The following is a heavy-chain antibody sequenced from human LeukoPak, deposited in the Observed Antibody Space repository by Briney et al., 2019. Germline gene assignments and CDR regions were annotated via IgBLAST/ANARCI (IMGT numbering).Heavy chain of an antibody. D-gene: IGHD3-22*01. CDR1: GYTFTGYY. V-gene: IGHV1-2*02. J-gene: IGHJ4*02. Sequence: GASVKVSCKASGYTFTGYYMHWERQAPGQGLEWMGWINPNSGGTNYAQKFQGRVTMTRDTSISTAYMELSRLRSDDTAVYYCARSGVGAMIVAYYFDYWGQGTLVTVSS. CDR2: INPNSGGT. CDR3: ARSGVGAMIVAYYFDY.